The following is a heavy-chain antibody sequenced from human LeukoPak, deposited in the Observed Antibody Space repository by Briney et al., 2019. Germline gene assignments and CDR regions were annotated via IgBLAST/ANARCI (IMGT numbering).Heavy chain of an antibody. J-gene: IGHJ3*01. Sequence: SVKVSFASSGGTFSTYAICWLRQAPGHGLEWMGRIIPILSQANYALNFQGRFTITADESTSTAYMELSSLRSEDTAVYFCAKVRGSDGFDLWGQGTMVTVSS. V-gene: IGHV1-69*11. CDR3: AKVRGSDGFDL. CDR1: GGTFSTYA. D-gene: IGHD3-10*01. CDR2: IIPILSQA.